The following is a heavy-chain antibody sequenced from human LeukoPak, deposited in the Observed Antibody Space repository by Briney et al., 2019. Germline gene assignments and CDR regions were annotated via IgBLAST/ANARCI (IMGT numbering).Heavy chain of an antibody. CDR1: GGSISSGGYY. CDR2: IYYSGST. D-gene: IGHD2-21*02. V-gene: IGHV4-31*03. J-gene: IGHJ4*02. CDR3: ARALSDGPWNY. Sequence: SETLSLTCTVSGGSISSGGYYWSWIRQHPGKGLEWIGYIYYSGSTYYNPSLKSRVTKSVDTSKNQFSLKLGSVTAADTAVYYCARALSDGPWNYWGQGTLVTVSS.